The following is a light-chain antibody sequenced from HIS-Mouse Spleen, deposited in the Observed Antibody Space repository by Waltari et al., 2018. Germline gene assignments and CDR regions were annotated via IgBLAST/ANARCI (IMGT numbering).Light chain of an antibody. J-gene: IGKJ3*01. CDR3: QQYNNWPIT. Sequence: EIVMTQSPATLSVSPGERATLSCRAIQSVSRNLAWYQQKPGQAPRPLIYGASTRATGIPARFSGSGSGTEFTLTISSMQSEDFAVYYCQQYNNWPITFGPGTKVDIK. CDR1: QSVSRN. CDR2: GAS. V-gene: IGKV3-15*01.